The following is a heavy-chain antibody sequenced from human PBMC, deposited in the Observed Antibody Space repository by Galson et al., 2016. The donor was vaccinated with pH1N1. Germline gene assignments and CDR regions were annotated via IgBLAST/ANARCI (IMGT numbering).Heavy chain of an antibody. J-gene: IGHJ4*02. V-gene: IGHV1-69*13. CDR3: ARASGYNSGYIDS. Sequence: SVKVSCKASGGPLNSHAISWVRQAPGQGLAWMGRIVGIFRSANYAQKFQGRVAITADEFISTTYMELSSLRSDDTAGYYCARASGYNSGYIDSWGQGTLVTVSS. CDR1: GGPLNSHA. CDR2: IVGIFRSA. D-gene: IGHD5-18*01.